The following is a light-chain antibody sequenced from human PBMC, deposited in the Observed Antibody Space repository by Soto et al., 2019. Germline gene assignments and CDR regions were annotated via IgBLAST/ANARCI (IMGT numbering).Light chain of an antibody. CDR3: QQYDTSPLT. V-gene: IGKV3-20*01. CDR1: QSVSSSY. Sequence: EVVLTQSPGTLSLSPGERATLSCRASQSVSSSYLAWYQQKPGQAPRLLIYGASSRATGIPGRFSGSESGTDFTLTISRLEPEDFAVYYCQQYDTSPLTFGGGTKVEIK. CDR2: GAS. J-gene: IGKJ4*01.